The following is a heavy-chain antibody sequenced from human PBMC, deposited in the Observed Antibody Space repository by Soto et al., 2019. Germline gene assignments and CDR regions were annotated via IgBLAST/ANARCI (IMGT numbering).Heavy chain of an antibody. CDR1: GFTLSNYW. V-gene: IGHV3-7*03. Sequence: SLRLSCAASGFTLSNYWMTWVRQAPGKGLEWVANINKDGSQKNYVDSVKGRFTIARDNGQNSLSLQINSLRVEDTAVYYCVRELGLAYWGQGALVTVS. J-gene: IGHJ4*02. CDR2: INKDGSQK. CDR3: VRELGLAY. D-gene: IGHD7-27*01.